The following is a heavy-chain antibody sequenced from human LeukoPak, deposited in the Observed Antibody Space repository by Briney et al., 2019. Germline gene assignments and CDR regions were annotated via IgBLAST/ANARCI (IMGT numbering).Heavy chain of an antibody. V-gene: IGHV1-46*01. CDR2: INPSGGST. CDR1: GYTFTSYG. CDR3: ARGGYCTNGVCYEGYFDL. D-gene: IGHD2-8*01. J-gene: IGHJ2*01. Sequence: ASVKVSCKASGYTFTSYGISWVRQAPGQGLEWMGIINPSGGSTGYAQKFQGRVTMTRDMSTSTVYMELSSLRSEDTAVYYCARGGYCTNGVCYEGYFDLWGRGTLVTVSS.